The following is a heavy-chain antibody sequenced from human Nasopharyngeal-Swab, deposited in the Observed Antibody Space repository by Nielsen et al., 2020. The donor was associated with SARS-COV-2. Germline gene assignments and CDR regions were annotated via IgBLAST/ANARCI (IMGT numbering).Heavy chain of an antibody. CDR2: INHSGST. CDR3: ARGSVGGSYRYTYYFDY. Sequence: SETLSLTCAVYGGSFSGYYWSWIRQPPGKGLEWIGEINHSGSTNYNPSLKSRVTISVDTSKNQFSLKLSSVTAADTAVYYCARGSVGGSYRYTYYFDYWGQGTLVTVSS. CDR1: GGSFSGYY. D-gene: IGHD3-16*02. J-gene: IGHJ4*02. V-gene: IGHV4-34*01.